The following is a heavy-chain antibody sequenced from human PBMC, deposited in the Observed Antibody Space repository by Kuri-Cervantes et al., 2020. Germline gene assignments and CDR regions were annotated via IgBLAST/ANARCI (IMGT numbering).Heavy chain of an antibody. CDR3: ARDSKTGTHRLGYDY. D-gene: IGHD1-1*01. CDR1: GYTLTELS. CDR2: FDPEDGET. V-gene: IGHV1-24*01. Sequence: ASVKVSCKVSGYTLTELSMHWVRQAPGKGLEWMGGFDPEDGETIYAQKFQGRVTMTTDTSTSTAYMELRSLRSDDTAVYYCARDSKTGTHRLGYDYWGQGTLVTVSS. J-gene: IGHJ4*02.